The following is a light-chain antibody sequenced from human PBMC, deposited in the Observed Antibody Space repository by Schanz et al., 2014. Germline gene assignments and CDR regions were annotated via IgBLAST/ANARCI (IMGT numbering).Light chain of an antibody. CDR1: QSIDSR. J-gene: IGKJ4*01. Sequence: DIQVTQSPSSLSASVGDTVTITCRASQSIDSRLNWYQQIPGKAPKLLIYDASNLETGVPSRFSGSGSGTDFTFTISSLQPEDIATYYCQKYNSAPPLTFGGGTKVEIK. V-gene: IGKV1-33*01. CDR3: QKYNSAPPLT. CDR2: DAS.